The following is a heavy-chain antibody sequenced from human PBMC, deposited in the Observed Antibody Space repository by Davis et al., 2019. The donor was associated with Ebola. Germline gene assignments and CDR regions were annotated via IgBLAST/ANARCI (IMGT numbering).Heavy chain of an antibody. CDR3: ARDLRYDSSGYDYYFYMDV. D-gene: IGHD3-22*01. Sequence: PGGSLRLSCTVSGGSISGYYWSWTRQPPGKGLEWIAYIYYSGFTNYNPSLKSRVTISVDTSKNQFSLKLTSVTAADTAVYYCARDLRYDSSGYDYYFYMDVWGKGTTVTVSS. CDR1: GGSISGYY. V-gene: IGHV4-59*01. CDR2: IYYSGFT. J-gene: IGHJ6*03.